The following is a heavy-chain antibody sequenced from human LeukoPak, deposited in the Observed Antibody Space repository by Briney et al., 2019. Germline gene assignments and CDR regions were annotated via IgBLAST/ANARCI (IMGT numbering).Heavy chain of an antibody. J-gene: IGHJ3*02. CDR2: INPTDGST. D-gene: IGHD2-21*02. CDR3: ARDRSVVTKRWADAFDI. V-gene: IGHV1-46*01. CDR1: GYTFTGYY. Sequence: GASVKVSCKASGYTFTGYYIHWVRQAPGQGPEWMGIINPTDGSTAYAQKFQGRVTMTRDTSTSTVYMELRSLRSEDTAVYYCARDRSVVTKRWADAFDIWGQGTMVTVSS.